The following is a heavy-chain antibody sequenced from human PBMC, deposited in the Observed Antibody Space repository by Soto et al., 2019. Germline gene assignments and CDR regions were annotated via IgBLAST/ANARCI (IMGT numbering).Heavy chain of an antibody. CDR3: AKMVGATLVDY. Sequence: QVQLQESGPGLVKPSGTLSLTCTVSGDSISATSSYVWWSCVRQPPGKGLEWIGEIYHSGSTNYNPSLQSRVTMSVDKSKNQLSLRLSSVTAADTAVYYCAKMVGATLVDYWGEGTLVTVSS. D-gene: IGHD1-26*01. CDR2: IYHSGST. V-gene: IGHV4-4*02. CDR1: GDSISATSSYVW. J-gene: IGHJ4*02.